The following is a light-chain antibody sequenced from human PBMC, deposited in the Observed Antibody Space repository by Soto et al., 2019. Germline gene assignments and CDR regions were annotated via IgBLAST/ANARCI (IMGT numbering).Light chain of an antibody. Sequence: QAVVTQPPSVSAAPGQKVTISCSGSSSNIGNNYVSWYQQLPGTAPKLLIYDNNKRPSGIPDRFSGSKSGTSATLGITGLQTGDEADYYCGTWDSSLSAGQEVFGGGTKLTVL. J-gene: IGLJ2*01. V-gene: IGLV1-51*01. CDR1: SSNIGNNY. CDR2: DNN. CDR3: GTWDSSLSAGQEV.